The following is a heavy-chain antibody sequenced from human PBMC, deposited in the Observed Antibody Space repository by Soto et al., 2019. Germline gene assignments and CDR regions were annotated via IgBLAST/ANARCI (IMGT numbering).Heavy chain of an antibody. CDR2: IIPIFGTA. D-gene: IGHD5-12*01. CDR1: GGTFSSYA. Sequence: QVQLVQSGAEVKKPGSSVKVSCKASGGTFSSYAISWVRQAPGQGLEWMGGIIPIFGTANYAQKFQGRVTITADESTSTAYMELSSLRSEDTAVYYCASQGGGSLPYYYYYGMDVWGQGTTVTVSS. J-gene: IGHJ6*02. V-gene: IGHV1-69*01. CDR3: ASQGGGSLPYYYYYGMDV.